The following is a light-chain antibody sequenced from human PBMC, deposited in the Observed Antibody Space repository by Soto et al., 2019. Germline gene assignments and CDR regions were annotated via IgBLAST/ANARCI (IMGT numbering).Light chain of an antibody. CDR2: GAS. J-gene: IGKJ3*01. Sequence: IPLTQSPSSLSASVGDRVTISCRASQGIANFLAWYQQKPGKAPKLLIYGASTLQSGVPSRFSGSGSGTDFTLTISSLQPEDFATYYCQQLNSFPIPFGPGTKVAIK. CDR3: QQLNSFPIP. CDR1: QGIANF. V-gene: IGKV1-9*01.